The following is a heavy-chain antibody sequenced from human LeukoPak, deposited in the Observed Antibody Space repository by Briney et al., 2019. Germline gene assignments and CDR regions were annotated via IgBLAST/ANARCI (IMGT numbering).Heavy chain of an antibody. D-gene: IGHD5-18*01. Sequence: GTSVKVSCKASGFTFTSSAVQWVRQARGQRLEWIGWIVVGGGNTNYAQKFQERVTITRDMSTSTAYMELSSLRSEDTAVYYCAADRGYSYGTDYWGRGTLVTVSS. J-gene: IGHJ4*02. V-gene: IGHV1-58*01. CDR2: IVVGGGNT. CDR3: AADRGYSYGTDY. CDR1: GFTFTSSA.